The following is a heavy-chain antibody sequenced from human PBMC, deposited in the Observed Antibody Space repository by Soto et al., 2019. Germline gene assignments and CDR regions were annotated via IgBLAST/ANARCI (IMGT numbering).Heavy chain of an antibody. J-gene: IGHJ4*02. D-gene: IGHD3-3*01. Sequence: QITLNESGPTVVRPTETLTLTCRFSGFSLTTSGVGVGWIRQSPGKAPEWLALIYWDDDKRYSASLKSMLTIDKDTSKKQVVLTVSDVDPTDTATYYCAHRVLRTVFGFVTTTAIFFDFWGPGTPVAVSS. CDR3: AHRVLRTVFGFVTTTAIFFDF. CDR2: IYWDDDK. CDR1: GFSLTTSGVG. V-gene: IGHV2-5*02.